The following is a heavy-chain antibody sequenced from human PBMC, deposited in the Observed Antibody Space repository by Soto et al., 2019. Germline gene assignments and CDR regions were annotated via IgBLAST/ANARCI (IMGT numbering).Heavy chain of an antibody. D-gene: IGHD2-21*02. CDR1: GGYFSGSY. CDR3: ARGGGGNSKVFWFDP. CDR2: INHSGST. V-gene: IGHV4-34*01. J-gene: IGHJ5*02. Sequence: PSETLSLTCAVYGGYFSGSYWSWIRQPPGRGLECIGEINHSGSTTYTPSLKSRVTISVDTSKNQFSLKLSSVTAADTAVYYCARGGGGNSKVFWFDPWGQGTLVTVSS.